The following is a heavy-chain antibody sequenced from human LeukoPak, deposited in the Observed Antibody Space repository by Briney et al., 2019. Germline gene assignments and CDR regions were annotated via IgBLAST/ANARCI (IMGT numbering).Heavy chain of an antibody. CDR3: ARAFYGSGSYYNLGDY. J-gene: IGHJ4*02. CDR2: IWYDGSNK. Sequence: PGGSLRLSCAASGFTFSSYGMHWVRQAPGKGLEWVAVIWYDGSNKYYADSVKGRFTISRDNSKNTLYLQMNSLRAEDTAVYYCARAFYGSGSYYNLGDYWGQGTLVTVSS. CDR1: GFTFSSYG. V-gene: IGHV3-33*01. D-gene: IGHD3-10*01.